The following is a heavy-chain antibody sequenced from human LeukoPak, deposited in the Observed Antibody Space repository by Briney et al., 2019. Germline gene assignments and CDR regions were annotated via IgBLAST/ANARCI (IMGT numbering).Heavy chain of an antibody. CDR1: GDSVSTDSAA. J-gene: IGHJ5*02. V-gene: IGHV6-1*01. D-gene: IGHD6-13*01. Sequence: SQTLSLTCAISGDSVSTDSAAWNWIRQSPSKGLEWLGRTYYRSRWYYDYAVSVKSRITITPDTSKNQLSLQLSSVTPEDTAIYYCAWEYSSTYDPWGQGTLVTVSS. CDR3: AWEYSSTYDP. CDR2: TYYRSRWYY.